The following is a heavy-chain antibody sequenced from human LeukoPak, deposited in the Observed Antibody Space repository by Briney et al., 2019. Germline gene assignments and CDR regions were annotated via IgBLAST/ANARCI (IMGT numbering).Heavy chain of an antibody. CDR2: IHYTGST. V-gene: IGHV4-39*07. CDR1: GDSISSGPYF. J-gene: IGHJ3*02. D-gene: IGHD2-2*01. CDR3: ARLDGGQLGHCSSTSCNGAFDS. Sequence: PSETLSLTCTVSGDSISSGPYFWGWIRQPPGKGLEWIGNIHYTGSTYYKSSLRSRVTMSVDTSKNQFSLMLSSVTAADTAMYYCARLDGGQLGHCSSTSCNGAFDSWGQGAMVTVSA.